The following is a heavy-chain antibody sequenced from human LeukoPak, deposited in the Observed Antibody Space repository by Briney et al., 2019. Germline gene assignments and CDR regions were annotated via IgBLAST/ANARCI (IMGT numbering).Heavy chain of an antibody. J-gene: IGHJ2*01. CDR3: ARDALGMSGVWYFDL. D-gene: IGHD7-27*01. V-gene: IGHV4-4*07. Sequence: PSETLSLTCAVSGASISDYYWTWIRQPAGKGLEWIGRVYRIYTSGGTNYNPSLESRVTMSIDTSKNQFSLRLTSVTAADTAVYYCARDALGMSGVWYFDLWGRGTLVTVSS. CDR2: VYRIYTSGGT. CDR1: GASISDYY.